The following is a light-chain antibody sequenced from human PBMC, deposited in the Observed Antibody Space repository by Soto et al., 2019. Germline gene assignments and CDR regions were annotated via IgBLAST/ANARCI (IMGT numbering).Light chain of an antibody. CDR3: QEYGSSRT. V-gene: IGKV3-20*01. J-gene: IGKJ1*01. CDR1: QSVSGTY. Sequence: EVVLTQSPGTLSVSPGERATLSCRASQSVSGTYLAWYQQKPGQAPRLLIYDASSRATGIPDRFSGSGSGTDFALTISRLEPDDFAVYYCQEYGSSRTFGQGTKVDIK. CDR2: DAS.